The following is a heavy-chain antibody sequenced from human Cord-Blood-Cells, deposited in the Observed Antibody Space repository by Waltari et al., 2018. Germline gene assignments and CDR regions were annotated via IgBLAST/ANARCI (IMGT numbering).Heavy chain of an antibody. CDR3: ARVLNYFDY. J-gene: IGHJ4*02. V-gene: IGHV4-59*11. D-gene: IGHD3-9*01. CDR2: IYYSGST. Sequence: QVQLQESGPGLVKPSETLSLTCTVSGGSLSSPYRSWIRQPPGKGLEWIGYIYYSGSTNYNPSLKSRVTISVDTSKNQFSLKLSSVTAADTAVYYCARVLNYFDYWGQGTLVTVSS. CDR1: GGSLSSPY.